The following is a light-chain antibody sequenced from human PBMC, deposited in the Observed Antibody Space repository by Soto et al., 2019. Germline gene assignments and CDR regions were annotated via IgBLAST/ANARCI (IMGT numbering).Light chain of an antibody. V-gene: IGLV1-40*01. J-gene: IGLJ3*02. CDR1: SSNIEAGYA. Sequence: QSVLTQPPSVSGAAGQRVTISCTGGSSNIEAGYAVHWYQQLPGTAPKLLIYDNNNRPSGVPDRFSGSKSGTSASLAITGLQAEDEADYYCQSYDSSLSAWVFGGGTKLTVL. CDR2: DNN. CDR3: QSYDSSLSAWV.